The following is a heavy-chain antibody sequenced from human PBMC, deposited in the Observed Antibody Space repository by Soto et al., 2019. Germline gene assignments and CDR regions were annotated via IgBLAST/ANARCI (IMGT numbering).Heavy chain of an antibody. J-gene: IGHJ6*02. V-gene: IGHV1-2*04. D-gene: IGHD2-8*01. Sequence: ASVKVSCKASGYSFTDYHIHWVRQAPGQGLEWLGRINPKSGGTSSAQKFQGWVTMTTDTSMSTASMELTRLTSDDTAIYYCARGDSTDCSNGVCSFFYNHDMDVWGQGTTVTVSS. CDR3: ARGDSTDCSNGVCSFFYNHDMDV. CDR2: INPKSGGT. CDR1: GYSFTDYH.